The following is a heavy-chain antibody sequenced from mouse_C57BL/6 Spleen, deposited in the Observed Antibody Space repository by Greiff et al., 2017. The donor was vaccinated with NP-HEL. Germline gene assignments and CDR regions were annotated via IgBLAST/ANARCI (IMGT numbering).Heavy chain of an antibody. Sequence: QVQLQQSGPELVKPGASVKISCKASGYAFSSSWMNWVKQRPGTGLEWIGRIYPGDGDTNYNGKFKGKATLTADKSSSTAYMQLSSLTSEDSAVYFCARDYYGSSYDYFDYWGQGTTLTVSS. D-gene: IGHD1-1*01. CDR2: IYPGDGDT. J-gene: IGHJ2*01. CDR1: GYAFSSSW. V-gene: IGHV1-82*01. CDR3: ARDYYGSSYDYFDY.